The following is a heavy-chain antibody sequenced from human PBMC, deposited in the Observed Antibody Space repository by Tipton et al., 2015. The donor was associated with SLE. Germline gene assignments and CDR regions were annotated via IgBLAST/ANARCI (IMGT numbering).Heavy chain of an antibody. Sequence: TLSLTCTVSGGSISSGSYYWSWIRQPPGKGLEWIGYIYYSGSTNYNPSLKSRVTISVDTSKNQFSLKLSSVTAADTAVYYCARGSGELRFLEWLPGAFDIWGQGTMVTVSS. J-gene: IGHJ3*02. D-gene: IGHD3-3*01. CDR2: IYYSGST. CDR1: GGSISSGSYY. V-gene: IGHV4-61*01. CDR3: ARGSGELRFLEWLPGAFDI.